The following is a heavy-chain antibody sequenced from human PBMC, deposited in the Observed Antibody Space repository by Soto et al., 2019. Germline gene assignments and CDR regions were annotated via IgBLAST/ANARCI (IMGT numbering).Heavy chain of an antibody. CDR3: ARVGDCGGDCYVDY. V-gene: IGHV4-31*03. CDR2: IYYSGST. D-gene: IGHD2-21*02. Sequence: QVQLQESGPGLVKPSQTLSLTCTVSGGSISSGGYYWSWIRQHPGKGLEWIGYIYYSGSTYYNPSLKSRGTISVDTSMNQLSLKLSSVTAADAAVYYSARVGDCGGDCYVDYWGQGTLVTVSS. J-gene: IGHJ4*02. CDR1: GGSISSGGYY.